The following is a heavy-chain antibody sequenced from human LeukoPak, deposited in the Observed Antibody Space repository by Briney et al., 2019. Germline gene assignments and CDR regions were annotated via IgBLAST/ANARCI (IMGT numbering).Heavy chain of an antibody. Sequence: GGSLRLSCAASGFTFSSYAMSWVRQAPGKGLEWVSAISGSGGSTYYADSVKGRFTISRDNSKNTLYLQMNSLRAEDTAVYYCARVRSIFGVDTPWRFTSGVWGQGTLVTVSS. CDR1: GFTFSSYA. CDR3: ARVRSIFGVDTPWRFTSGV. CDR2: ISGSGGST. J-gene: IGHJ4*02. V-gene: IGHV3-23*01. D-gene: IGHD3-3*01.